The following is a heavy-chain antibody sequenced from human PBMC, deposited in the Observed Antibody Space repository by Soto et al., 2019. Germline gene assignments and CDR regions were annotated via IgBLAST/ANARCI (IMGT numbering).Heavy chain of an antibody. CDR3: FNMMIAPGGFDI. CDR2: ISPQGGST. Sequence: PGVSLRLSCSASGFAFSSYAMHWVRQTPGKGLEYVSAISPQGGSTYYADSVKGRFTISSDDTNNTEYLQMSRLRPDDTALYYCFNMMIAPGGFDIWGQGTLFTFSA. CDR1: GFAFSSYA. D-gene: IGHD2-21*01. J-gene: IGHJ1*01. V-gene: IGHV3-64D*06.